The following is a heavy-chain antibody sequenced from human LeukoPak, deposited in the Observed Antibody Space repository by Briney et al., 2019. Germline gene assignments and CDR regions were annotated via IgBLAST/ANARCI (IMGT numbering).Heavy chain of an antibody. J-gene: IGHJ6*02. CDR2: IYYSGST. CDR1: GGSVSSGSYY. CDR3: VRGSGYYGSGSYYKYYYYGMDV. D-gene: IGHD3-10*01. Sequence: KSSETLSLTCTVSGGSVSSGSYYWSWIRQPPGKGLEWIGYIYYSGSTNYNPSLKSRVTISVDTSKNQFSLKLSSVTAADTAVYYCVRGSGYYGSGSYYKYYYYGMDVWGQGTTVTVSS. V-gene: IGHV4-61*01.